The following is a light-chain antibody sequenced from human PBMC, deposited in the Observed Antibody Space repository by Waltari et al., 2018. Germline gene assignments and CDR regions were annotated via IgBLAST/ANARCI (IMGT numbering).Light chain of an antibody. CDR3: QQYDNLPVD. J-gene: IGKJ2*01. CDR1: QDISNY. CDR2: DAS. Sequence: DIQMTQSPSSLSASAGDRVTITCQASQDISNYLNWYQQKPGNAPKPLIYDASNWETGVPSRFSGSGAGTAFTFTISSLQPEDFATYYCQQYDNLPVDFGQGTKLEIK. V-gene: IGKV1-33*01.